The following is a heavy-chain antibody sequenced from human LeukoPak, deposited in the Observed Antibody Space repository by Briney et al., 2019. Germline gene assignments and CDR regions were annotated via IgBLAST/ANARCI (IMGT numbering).Heavy chain of an antibody. J-gene: IGHJ6*03. CDR2: IYTSGST. CDR1: GGSISSGSYY. V-gene: IGHV4-61*02. D-gene: IGHD3-10*01. Sequence: SETLSLTCTVSGGSISSGSYYWSWIRQPAGKGLEWIGRIYTSGSTNYNPSLKSRVTISVDTSKNQFSLKLSSVTAADTAVYYCARDRISEGEHYYGSGSPWVSYYYYYMDVWGKGTTVTISS. CDR3: ARDRISEGEHYYGSGSPWVSYYYYYMDV.